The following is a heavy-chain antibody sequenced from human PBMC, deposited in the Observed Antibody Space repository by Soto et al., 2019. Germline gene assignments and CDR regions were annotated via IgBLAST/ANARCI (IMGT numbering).Heavy chain of an antibody. CDR2: IIPILGIA. Sequence: ASVKVSCKASGGTFSSYTISWVRQAPGQGLEWMGRIIPILGIANYAQKFQGRVTITADKSTSTAYMELSSLRSEDTAVYYCARDSPYRPRVYYFDYWGQGTLVTVSS. CDR1: GGTFSSYT. J-gene: IGHJ4*02. CDR3: ARDSPYRPRVYYFDY. D-gene: IGHD2-2*01. V-gene: IGHV1-69*04.